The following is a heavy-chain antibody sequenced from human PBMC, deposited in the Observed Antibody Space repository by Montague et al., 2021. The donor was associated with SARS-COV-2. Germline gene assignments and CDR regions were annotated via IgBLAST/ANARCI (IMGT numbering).Heavy chain of an antibody. J-gene: IGHJ6*03. CDR1: GGSISSSSYY. CDR2: KYYSGST. V-gene: IGHV4-39*01. CDR3: ARGDFGVVIIPYYYFCMDV. Sequence: SETRSLICTVSGGSISSSSYYWGWIRQPPGKGLEWIGNKYYSGSTYYNPSLKSRVTISVDTSKNQFSLRLSSVTAADTAVYYCARGDFGVVIIPYYYFCMDVWGKGTTVTVSS. D-gene: IGHD3-3*01.